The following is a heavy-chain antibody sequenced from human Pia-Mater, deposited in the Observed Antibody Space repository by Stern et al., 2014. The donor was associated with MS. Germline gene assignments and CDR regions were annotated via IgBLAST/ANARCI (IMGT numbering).Heavy chain of an antibody. CDR3: ARQTTAWASDV. Sequence: QLVQSGAELIRPGESLKISCKGSGFKFSIYWIAWVRQMPGKGLEWMGIISPGDSETRYSPSFQGPVTMSAHKPTSTAYLQWSSLNASDTAMYFCARQTTAWASDVWGQGTLVTVSS. CDR1: GFKFSIYW. J-gene: IGHJ4*02. D-gene: IGHD1-14*01. CDR2: ISPGDSET. V-gene: IGHV5-51*04.